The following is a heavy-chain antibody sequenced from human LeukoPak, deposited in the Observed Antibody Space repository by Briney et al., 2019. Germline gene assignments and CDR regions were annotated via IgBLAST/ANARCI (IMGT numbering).Heavy chain of an antibody. D-gene: IGHD1-1*01. CDR3: ARHRTSSNYFDY. V-gene: IGHV4-30-4*08. Sequence: SETLSLTCTVSGGSVSSGDYYWSWIRQPPGKGLEWIGYIYYSGNTYYNPSLKSRVTISVDTSKNQFSLKLRSVTAADTAVYYCARHRTSSNYFDYWGQGTLVTVSS. CDR2: IYYSGNT. CDR1: GGSVSSGDYY. J-gene: IGHJ4*02.